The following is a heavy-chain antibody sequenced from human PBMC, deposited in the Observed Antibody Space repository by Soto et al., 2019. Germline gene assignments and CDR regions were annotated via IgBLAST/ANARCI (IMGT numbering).Heavy chain of an antibody. V-gene: IGHV3-21*06. J-gene: IGHJ6*02. Sequence: EVHLVVSGGGLVKPGGSLRLSCAVSGFTFSRCTMNWVRQAPGKGLEWVSSISPSSGHIYYADSVKGRFTISRDNAKNSLFLQMNSLRGEDTAVYYCSGCSGGACHKNYGMDVWGQGTTVTVSS. CDR1: GFTFSRCT. CDR2: ISPSSGHI. D-gene: IGHD2-15*01. CDR3: SGCSGGACHKNYGMDV.